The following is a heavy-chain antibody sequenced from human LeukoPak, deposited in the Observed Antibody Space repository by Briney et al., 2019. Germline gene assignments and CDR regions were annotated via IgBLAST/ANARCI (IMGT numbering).Heavy chain of an antibody. Sequence: PGGSLRLSCAGSGFIFSSTWMHWVRHAPGEGLVWVSRINSDGSTINYADSVKGRLTISRDSAKNTLYLQMNSLRVEDTALYFCATAGNYRFDYWGQGTLVTVSS. CDR3: ATAGNYRFDY. CDR1: GFIFSSTW. V-gene: IGHV3-74*01. D-gene: IGHD1-7*01. J-gene: IGHJ4*02. CDR2: INSDGSTI.